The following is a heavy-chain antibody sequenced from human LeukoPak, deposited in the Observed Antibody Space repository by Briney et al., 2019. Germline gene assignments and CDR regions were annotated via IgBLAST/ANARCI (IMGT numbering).Heavy chain of an antibody. Sequence: SVKVSCKASGGTFSSYAISWVRQAPGQGLEWMGGIIPIFGTANYAQKFQGRVTITADESTSTAYMELSSLRSEDTAVYYCARESSCSGGSCYPNWFDPWGQGTLVTVSS. CDR3: ARESSCSGGSCYPNWFDP. J-gene: IGHJ5*02. D-gene: IGHD2-15*01. CDR2: IIPIFGTA. CDR1: GGTFSSYA. V-gene: IGHV1-69*01.